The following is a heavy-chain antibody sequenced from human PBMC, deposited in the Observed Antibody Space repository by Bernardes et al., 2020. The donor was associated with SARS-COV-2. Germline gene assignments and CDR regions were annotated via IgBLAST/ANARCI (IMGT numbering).Heavy chain of an antibody. J-gene: IGHJ2*01. CDR3: AREPNFSCGGDCYPWYFDL. V-gene: IGHV4-31*03. D-gene: IGHD2-21*02. Sequence: SETLSLTCTVSGGSISSGGYYWSWIRQHPGKGLEWIGYIYYSGSTYYNPSLKSRVTISVDTSKNQFSLKLSSVTAADTAVYYCAREPNFSCGGDCYPWYFDLWGRGTLVTVSS. CDR2: IYYSGST. CDR1: GGSISSGGYY.